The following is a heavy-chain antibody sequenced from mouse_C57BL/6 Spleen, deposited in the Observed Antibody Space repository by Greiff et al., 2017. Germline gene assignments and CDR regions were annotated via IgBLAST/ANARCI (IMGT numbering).Heavy chain of an antibody. D-gene: IGHD4-1*01. CDR1: GYTFTDYE. Sequence: QVQLQQSGAELVRPGASVTLSCKASGYTFTDYEMHWVKQTPVHGLEWIGAIDPETGGTAYNQKFKGKAILTADKSSSTAYMELRSLTSEDSAVYYCTRWGLGRFYAMDYWGQGTSVTVSS. CDR3: TRWGLGRFYAMDY. J-gene: IGHJ4*01. CDR2: IDPETGGT. V-gene: IGHV1-15*01.